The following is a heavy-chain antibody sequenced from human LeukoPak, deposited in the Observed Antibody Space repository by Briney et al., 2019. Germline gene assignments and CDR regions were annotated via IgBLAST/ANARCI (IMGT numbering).Heavy chain of an antibody. Sequence: GGSLRLSCAASGFTFRDYYMTWVRQAPGKGLEWISYISRSGDNLYYADSVEGRFTISRDNARNSVYLQMNSLRAEDTAVYYCAKDKARSTMVRGAVDYWGQGTLVTVSS. D-gene: IGHD3-10*01. CDR1: GFTFRDYY. CDR2: ISRSGDNL. CDR3: AKDKARSTMVRGAVDY. V-gene: IGHV3-11*01. J-gene: IGHJ4*02.